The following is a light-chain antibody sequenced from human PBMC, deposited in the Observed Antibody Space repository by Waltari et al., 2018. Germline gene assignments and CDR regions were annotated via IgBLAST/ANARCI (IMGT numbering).Light chain of an antibody. J-gene: IGLJ3*02. CDR2: EVS. Sequence: QSALTQPASVSGSPGQSVTISCTGSSRDVATYKYVSWYQQHPGKVPKLMISEVSNRPPRCSNRFPGSKSGTPASLTSSGLQAEDEADYYCTSYTTSTTWVFGGGTKLTVL. V-gene: IGLV2-14*01. CDR3: TSYTTSTTWV. CDR1: SRDVATYKY.